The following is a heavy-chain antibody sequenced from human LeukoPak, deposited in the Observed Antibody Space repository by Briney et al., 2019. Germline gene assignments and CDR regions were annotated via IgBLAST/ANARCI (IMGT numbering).Heavy chain of an antibody. V-gene: IGHV3-21*01. Sequence: GGSLRLSCSASESLQGYAMSWVRQAPGMGLERVASISSSGSYMYYADSVKGRFIISRDNAKKSLSLEMNSLTSQDTAIYYCARCALGVWADNYYMDVWGTGTTVIVSS. J-gene: IGHJ6*03. D-gene: IGHD3-16*01. CDR3: ARCALGVWADNYYMDV. CDR1: ESLQGYA. CDR2: ISSSGSYM.